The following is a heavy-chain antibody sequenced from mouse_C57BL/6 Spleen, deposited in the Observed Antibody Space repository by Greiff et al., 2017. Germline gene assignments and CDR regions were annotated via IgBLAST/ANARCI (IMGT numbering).Heavy chain of an antibody. CDR2: IYPGNSDT. V-gene: IGHV1-5*01. CDR1: GYTFTSYW. CDR3: TKRGDYEGGPFAY. D-gene: IGHD2-4*01. J-gene: IGHJ3*01. Sequence: EVQVVESGTVLARPGASVKMSCKTSGYTFTSYWMHWVKQRPGPGLEWIGAIYPGNSDTSYNQKFKGKAKLTAVTSASTAYMELSSLTNEDSAVYYCTKRGDYEGGPFAYWGQGTLVTVSA.